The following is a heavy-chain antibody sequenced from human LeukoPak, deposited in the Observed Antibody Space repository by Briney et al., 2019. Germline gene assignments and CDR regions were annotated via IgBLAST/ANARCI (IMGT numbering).Heavy chain of an antibody. CDR3: ARDIGYCSSTSCYGFDN. V-gene: IGHV3-20*04. J-gene: IGHJ4*02. CDR1: GFTFDDYG. D-gene: IGHD2-2*01. Sequence: GWSLSLSCPASGFTFDDYGMSWVRQAAGKGLEGVSGINWIGGSTGYADSVKGRFTISRENAKNSLYLQMNSLRAEDTALYYCARDIGYCSSTSCYGFDNRGPGTLVTVSP. CDR2: INWIGGST.